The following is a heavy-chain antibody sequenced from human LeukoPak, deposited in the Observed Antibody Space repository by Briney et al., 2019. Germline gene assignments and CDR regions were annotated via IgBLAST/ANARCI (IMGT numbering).Heavy chain of an antibody. CDR2: ISGTGGTT. J-gene: IGHJ4*02. V-gene: IGHV3-23*01. CDR3: VKSPLNLGYCSGGSCHYFDY. D-gene: IGHD2-15*01. Sequence: GGSLRLSCAASEFTFSSFAMSWVRQAPGKGLEWVSAISGTGGTTYDADSVKGRFTISRDNSKNTLYLQMNSLRAEDTAVYYCVKSPLNLGYCSGGSCHYFDYWGQRTLVTVSS. CDR1: EFTFSSFA.